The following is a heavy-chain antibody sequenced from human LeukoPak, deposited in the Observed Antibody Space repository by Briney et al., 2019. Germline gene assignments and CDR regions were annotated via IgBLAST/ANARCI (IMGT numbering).Heavy chain of an antibody. D-gene: IGHD1-26*01. CDR2: ISYRGGGK. CDR1: GFTFSSSA. CDR3: AICGLGVDHWYFEL. Sequence: GGSLRLSCAASGFTFSSSAMSWVRQAPGKGLEWVSAISYRGGGKYYADSVKGRFTISRDNSKNTLYLQMNSLRAEDTAVYYCAICGLGVDHWYFELWGRGALVTVSS. J-gene: IGHJ2*01. V-gene: IGHV3-23*01.